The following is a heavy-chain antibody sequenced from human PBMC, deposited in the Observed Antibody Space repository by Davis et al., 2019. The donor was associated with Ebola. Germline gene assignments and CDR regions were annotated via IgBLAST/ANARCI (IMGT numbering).Heavy chain of an antibody. J-gene: IGHJ5*02. CDR3: AKYITTSPSRYCDP. Sequence: GGSLRLSCAASGFTFSSYSMTWVRQTPGKGLEWVSVIGYGGADIQYADFVKGRFTISRDNSKNTLYLQMNSLRAEDTAIYYCAKYITTSPSRYCDPWGQGILVTVSS. D-gene: IGHD3-3*01. CDR1: GFTFSSYS. CDR2: IGYGGADI. V-gene: IGHV3-23*01.